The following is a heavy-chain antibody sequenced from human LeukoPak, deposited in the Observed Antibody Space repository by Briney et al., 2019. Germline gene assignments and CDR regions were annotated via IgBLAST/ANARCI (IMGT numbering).Heavy chain of an antibody. V-gene: IGHV3-30*04. D-gene: IGHD3-22*01. J-gene: IGHJ4*02. Sequence: PGGSLRLSCAASGFTFSSYAMHWVRQAPGKGLEWVAVISYDGSNKYYADSVKGRFTISRDNSKNTLYLQMNSLRAEDTAVYYCARTPYHYDSSGYFDYWGQGTLVTVSS. CDR2: ISYDGSNK. CDR3: ARTPYHYDSSGYFDY. CDR1: GFTFSSYA.